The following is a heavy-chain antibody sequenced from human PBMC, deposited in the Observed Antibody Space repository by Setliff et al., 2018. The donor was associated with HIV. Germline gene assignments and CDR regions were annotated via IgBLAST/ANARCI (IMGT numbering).Heavy chain of an antibody. CDR1: GGTFSNYV. V-gene: IGHV1-69*13. CDR2: IIPIFGTA. D-gene: IGHD3-10*01. Sequence: SVKVSCKASGGTFSNYVINWVRQAPGQGLEWMGRIIPIFGTANYAQKFQGRVTITADESTSTAYMGLSSLSSVTAADTAVYYCAWARESSVYWGQGTLVTVSS. J-gene: IGHJ4*02. CDR3: AWARESSVY.